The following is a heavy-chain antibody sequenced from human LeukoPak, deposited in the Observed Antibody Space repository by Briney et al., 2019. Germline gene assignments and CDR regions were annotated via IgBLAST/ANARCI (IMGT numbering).Heavy chain of an antibody. CDR3: ARTYYYGSGSYFFQH. J-gene: IGHJ1*01. D-gene: IGHD3-10*01. CDR2: INPNSGGT. CDR1: GYTFTGYY. V-gene: IGHV1-2*02. Sequence: ASVKVSCKASGYTFTGYYMHWVRQAPGQGLEWMGWINPNSGGTNYAQNSQGRVTMTRDTPISTAYMELSRLRSDDTAVYYCARTYYYGSGSYFFQHGGQGTLVTVPS.